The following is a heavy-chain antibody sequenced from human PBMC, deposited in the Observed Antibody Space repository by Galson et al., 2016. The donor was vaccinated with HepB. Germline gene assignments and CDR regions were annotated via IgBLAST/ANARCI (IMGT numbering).Heavy chain of an antibody. CDR2: ISLSGGT. J-gene: IGHJ4*02. CDR1: GGSISSSKW. D-gene: IGHD2-21*02. Sequence: SETLSLTCTVSGGSISSSKWWSWVRQPPGKGPEWIGEISLSGGTSYIPSLKSRVTISIDKSKNQFSLKLSSVTAADTAVFYCARGCPGGGDCQGGLDYWGQGILVTVSS. CDR3: ARGCPGGGDCQGGLDY. V-gene: IGHV4-4*02.